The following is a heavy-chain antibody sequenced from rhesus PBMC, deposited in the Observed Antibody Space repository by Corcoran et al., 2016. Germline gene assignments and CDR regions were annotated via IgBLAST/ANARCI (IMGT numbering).Heavy chain of an antibody. D-gene: IGHD6-13*01. CDR1: GFSVSDTY. V-gene: IGHV3-59*01. Sequence: EVRLVESGGGLARPGGSLRLSCAASGFSVSDTYRHWVRQASGKGVEWFSRFINGGKPSWYANSVRGRFTISRDNAKNTLYLQMDSLRPEDTAVYYCATNWSPDYWGRGVRVIVSS. J-gene: IGHJ4*01. CDR3: ATNWSPDY. CDR2: FINGGKPS.